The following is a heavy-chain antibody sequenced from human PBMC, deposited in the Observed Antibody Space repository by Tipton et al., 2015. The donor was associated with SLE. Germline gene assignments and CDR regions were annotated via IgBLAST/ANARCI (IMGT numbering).Heavy chain of an antibody. V-gene: IGHV3-30*02. J-gene: IGHJ4*02. CDR2: IRAGGSNK. D-gene: IGHD3-16*01. CDR1: GFTYSGYA. CDR3: AGGTGAYFDH. Sequence: SGFTYSGYAMHWVRQAPGKGLEWVAFIRAGGSNKDYADSVKGRFTISRDNSKNTLYLQMNRLRVEDTAVYYCAGGTGAYFDHWGQGTLVTVSS.